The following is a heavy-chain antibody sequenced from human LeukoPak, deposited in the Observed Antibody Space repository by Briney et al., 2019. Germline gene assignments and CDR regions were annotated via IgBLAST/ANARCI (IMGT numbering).Heavy chain of an antibody. Sequence: GGSLRLSCAASGFTFSSYNMNWVRQAPGKGLAWVSSITSSSSDIYYADSVKGRFTISRDNAKNSLYLQMDSLSAEDTAVYYCARDFRGYSGYTYDHWGQGTLVTVSS. D-gene: IGHD5-12*01. CDR1: GFTFSSYN. CDR2: ITSSSSDI. CDR3: ARDFRGYSGYTYDH. V-gene: IGHV3-21*01. J-gene: IGHJ4*02.